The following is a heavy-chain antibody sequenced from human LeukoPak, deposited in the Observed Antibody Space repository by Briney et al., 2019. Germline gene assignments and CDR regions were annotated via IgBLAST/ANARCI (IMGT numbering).Heavy chain of an antibody. Sequence: GGSLRLSCEASGFTFDDSVMSWVRQAKGKGLEWVSGMNWNGGSTGYADSVKGRFTISRDNAKNSLYLQMSSLRAEDTALYYCARDWFTRLGELSPDRAFDYWGQGTLVTVSS. CDR3: ARDWFTRLGELSPDRAFDY. CDR1: GFTFDDSV. V-gene: IGHV3-20*04. J-gene: IGHJ4*02. D-gene: IGHD3-16*02. CDR2: MNWNGGST.